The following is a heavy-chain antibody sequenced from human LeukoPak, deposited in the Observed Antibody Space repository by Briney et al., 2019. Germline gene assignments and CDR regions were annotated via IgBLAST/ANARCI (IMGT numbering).Heavy chain of an antibody. CDR3: ATRVEVFGVVMPFDY. V-gene: IGHV4-34*01. CDR2: INHSGST. CDR1: GGSFNDYY. D-gene: IGHD3-3*01. Sequence: SETLSLTCTVYGGSFNDYYWSWIRQPPGKGLEWIGEINHSGSTNYNPSLKSRVTISVDTSKNQFSLKLSSVTAADTAVYYCATRVEVFGVVMPFDYWGQGTLVTVSS. J-gene: IGHJ4*02.